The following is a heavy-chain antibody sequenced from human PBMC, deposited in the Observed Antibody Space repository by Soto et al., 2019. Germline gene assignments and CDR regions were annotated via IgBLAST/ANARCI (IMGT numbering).Heavy chain of an antibody. CDR3: ARGGLAARKGRWFDP. V-gene: IGHV4-4*02. CDR1: GGSISNSNW. CDR2: IFHSGST. J-gene: IGHJ5*02. Sequence: SETLSLTCAVFGGSISNSNWWTWVRQPPGKGLDWIGEIFHSGSTNYNPSLKSRVTISIDTPKNQFSLKVNSMTAADTAVYYCARGGLAARKGRWFDPWGQGTLVTVSS. D-gene: IGHD6-6*01.